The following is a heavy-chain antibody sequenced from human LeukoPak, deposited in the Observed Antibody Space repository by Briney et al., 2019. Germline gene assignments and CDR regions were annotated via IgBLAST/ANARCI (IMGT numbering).Heavy chain of an antibody. Sequence: PSETLSLTCAVYGGSFSGYYWSWIRQPPGKGLEWIGEINHSGSTNYNPSLKSRVTISVDTSKNQFSLKLSSVTAADTAVYYCARGPQYDFRSGYYTVRYYGMDVWGQGTTVTVSS. D-gene: IGHD3-3*01. CDR2: INHSGST. CDR3: ARGPQYDFRSGYYTVRYYGMDV. J-gene: IGHJ6*02. CDR1: GGSFSGYY. V-gene: IGHV4-34*01.